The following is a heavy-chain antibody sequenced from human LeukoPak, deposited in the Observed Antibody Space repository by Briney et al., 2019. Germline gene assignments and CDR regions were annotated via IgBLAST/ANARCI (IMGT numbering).Heavy chain of an antibody. CDR1: GFTFSSYA. D-gene: IGHD6-19*01. Sequence: GGSLRLSCAASGFTFSSYAMSWVRQAPGKGLEWVSSISGSGGSTYHADSVKGRFTISRDNSKNTLYLQMNSLRAEDTAVYYLGKDSAVAGILDYYYYYYMDVWGKGTTVTVSS. CDR2: ISGSGGST. CDR3: GKDSAVAGILDYYYYYYMDV. J-gene: IGHJ6*03. V-gene: IGHV3-23*01.